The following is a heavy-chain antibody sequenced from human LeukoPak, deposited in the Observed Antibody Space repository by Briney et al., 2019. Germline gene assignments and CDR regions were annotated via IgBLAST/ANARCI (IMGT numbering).Heavy chain of an antibody. CDR2: IKQDGSEK. D-gene: IGHD4-23*01. Sequence: YPGGSLRLSCAASGFAFSSYWMSWVRQTPGKGLEWVANIKQDGSEKYYVDSVKGRFTISRDNAKNSLYLQMNSLRAEDTAVYYCARVMYGGNSNWHYWGQGTLVTVSS. V-gene: IGHV3-7*01. CDR1: GFAFSSYW. CDR3: ARVMYGGNSNWHY. J-gene: IGHJ4*02.